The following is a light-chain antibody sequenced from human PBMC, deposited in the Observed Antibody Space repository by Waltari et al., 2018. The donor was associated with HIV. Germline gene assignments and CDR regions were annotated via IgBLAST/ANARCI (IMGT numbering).Light chain of an antibody. CDR3: QQYNSDST. CDR1: QNINSW. V-gene: IGKV1-5*03. CDR2: KAA. J-gene: IGKJ1*01. Sequence: ASVGDRVTITCRASQNINSWLAWYQQKPGKAPKLLIYKAASLESGVPSRFSRSKSGTEFTLTISSLQPDDFATYYCQQYNSDSTFGQGTKVEIK.